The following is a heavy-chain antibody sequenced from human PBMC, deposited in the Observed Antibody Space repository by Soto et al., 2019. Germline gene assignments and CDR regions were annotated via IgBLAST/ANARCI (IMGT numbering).Heavy chain of an antibody. V-gene: IGHV4-39*01. Sequence: QLPESGPGLVKPSETLSLTCPVSGGSILRSHFYWGWIRQPPGKGLEWIGSVEYGGSTYDNPSLKSRVTLSADTSKNQFSLNLTSVTAADTAIYYCARHVRGAVTMNWFDPWGHGTLVTVSS. CDR1: GGSILRSHFY. D-gene: IGHD4-17*01. CDR2: VEYGGST. J-gene: IGHJ5*02. CDR3: ARHVRGAVTMNWFDP.